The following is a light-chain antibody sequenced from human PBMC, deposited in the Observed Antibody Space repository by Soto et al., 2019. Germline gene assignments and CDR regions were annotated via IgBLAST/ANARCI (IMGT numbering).Light chain of an antibody. CDR3: QQANCFPLT. Sequence: DIQMTQSPSFVSASVGDRVTITCRASQGFSSWLAWYQHKPGRAPKLLIHAATSLEGGVTSRFSGSGSGTGFTLASSGLQPEDCAHPYCQQANCFPLTFGGGTKVEIK. CDR2: AAT. CDR1: QGFSSW. J-gene: IGKJ4*01. V-gene: IGKV1-12*01.